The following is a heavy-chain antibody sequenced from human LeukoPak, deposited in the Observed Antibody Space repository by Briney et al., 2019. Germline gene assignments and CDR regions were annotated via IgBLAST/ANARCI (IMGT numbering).Heavy chain of an antibody. CDR3: AKGPPSSPGLFDP. CDR1: GFTFSSYG. J-gene: IGHJ5*02. D-gene: IGHD6-13*01. CDR2: IRYDGSNK. V-gene: IGHV3-30*02. Sequence: GGSLRLSCAASGFTFSSYGMHWVRQAPGKGLEWVAFIRYDGSNKYYADSVKGRFTISRDKSKNTLYLQMNSLRAEDTAVYYCAKGPPSSPGLFDPWGQGTLVTVSS.